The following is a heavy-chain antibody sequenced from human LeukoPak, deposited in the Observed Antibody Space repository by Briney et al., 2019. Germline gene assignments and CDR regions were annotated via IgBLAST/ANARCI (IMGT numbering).Heavy chain of an antibody. Sequence: GRSLRLSCAASGFTFDDYAMHWVRQAPGKGLEWVSGISWNSGGIGYADSGKGRFTISRDNAKNSLYLQMNSLRADDTALYYCAKGKKMTVAGLFDYWGQGTLVTVSS. J-gene: IGHJ4*02. D-gene: IGHD6-19*01. CDR1: GFTFDDYA. CDR3: AKGKKMTVAGLFDY. CDR2: ISWNSGGI. V-gene: IGHV3-9*01.